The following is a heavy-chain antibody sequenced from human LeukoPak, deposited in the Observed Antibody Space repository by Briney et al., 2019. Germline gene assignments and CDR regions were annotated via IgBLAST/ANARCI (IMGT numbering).Heavy chain of an antibody. Sequence: GGSLRLSCAASGFTVSSNYMSWVRQAPGKGLEWVSVIYSGGSTYYADSVKGRFTISRDTSKNTLYLQMSSLRAEDTAVYYCARVSGEGGDYGGNPGWGAFDIWGQGTMVTVSS. CDR2: IYSGGST. CDR3: ARVSGEGGDYGGNPGWGAFDI. J-gene: IGHJ3*02. D-gene: IGHD4-23*01. CDR1: GFTVSSNY. V-gene: IGHV3-53*01.